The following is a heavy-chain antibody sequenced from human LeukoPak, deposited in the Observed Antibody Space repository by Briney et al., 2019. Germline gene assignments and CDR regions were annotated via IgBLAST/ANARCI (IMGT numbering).Heavy chain of an antibody. CDR1: GYIFSNYG. Sequence: ASVKVSCKASGYIFSNYGITWVRQAPGHGLEWMGWINPNSGGTNYAQKFQGRVTMTRDTSISTAYMELSRLRSDDTAVYYCARAWDSSGWARGYYFDYWGQGTLVTVSS. D-gene: IGHD6-19*01. V-gene: IGHV1-2*02. J-gene: IGHJ4*02. CDR3: ARAWDSSGWARGYYFDY. CDR2: INPNSGGT.